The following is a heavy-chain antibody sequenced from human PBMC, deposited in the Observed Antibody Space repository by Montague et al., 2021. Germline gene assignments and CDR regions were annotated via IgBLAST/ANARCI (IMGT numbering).Heavy chain of an antibody. CDR1: GGSFSGYY. D-gene: IGHD3-22*01. Sequence: SETLSLTYAVYGGSFSGYYWSWIRQPPGKGLEWIGEINHSGSTNXNPSLKSRVTISVDTSKNQFSLKLSSVTAADTAVYYCARWYYYVSSGYYRWGQGTLVTVSS. V-gene: IGHV4-34*01. CDR2: INHSGST. CDR3: ARWYYYVSSGYYR. J-gene: IGHJ4*02.